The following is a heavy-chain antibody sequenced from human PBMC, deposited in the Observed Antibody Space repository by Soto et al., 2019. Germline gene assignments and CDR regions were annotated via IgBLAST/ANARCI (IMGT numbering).Heavy chain of an antibody. CDR2: ISGSGGST. CDR1: GFTFSSYA. J-gene: IGHJ6*02. CDR3: AREYTAWPLAYGLDV. Sequence: GVSLRLSCAASGFTFSSYAMSWVRQAPGKGLEWVSAISGSGGSTYYADSVKGRFTISRDNAKNSVSLQMNSLRAEDTAVYYCAREYTAWPLAYGLDVWGQGTTVTVSS. V-gene: IGHV3-23*01. D-gene: IGHD2-2*02.